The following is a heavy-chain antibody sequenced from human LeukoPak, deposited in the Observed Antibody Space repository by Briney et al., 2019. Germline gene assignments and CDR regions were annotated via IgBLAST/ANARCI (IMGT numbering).Heavy chain of an antibody. Sequence: GESLKISCKGSGYGFTSYWIGWVRQMPGKGLEWMGIIYPGDSDTRYSPSFQGQVTISADKSISTAYLQWSSLKASDTAMYYCARPRPEGDYYGSGSYYFFDYWGQGTLVTVSS. D-gene: IGHD3-10*01. V-gene: IGHV5-51*01. CDR1: GYGFTSYW. CDR2: IYPGDSDT. J-gene: IGHJ4*02. CDR3: ARPRPEGDYYGSGSYYFFDY.